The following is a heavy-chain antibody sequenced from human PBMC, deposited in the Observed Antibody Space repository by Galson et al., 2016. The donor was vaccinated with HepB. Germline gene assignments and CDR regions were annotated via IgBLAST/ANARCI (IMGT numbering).Heavy chain of an antibody. J-gene: IGHJ4*02. D-gene: IGHD3-22*01. Sequence: SLRLSCAASGFTFSSYAMHWVRQAPGKGLEWVAVISYDGSHKYYAASVKGRFTISRDNSKNTLFLQMSSLRVEDTAVYYCAKDSGYSQPYFDHWGQGTLVTVSS. V-gene: IGHV3-30*18. CDR1: GFTFSSYA. CDR3: AKDSGYSQPYFDH. CDR2: ISYDGSHK.